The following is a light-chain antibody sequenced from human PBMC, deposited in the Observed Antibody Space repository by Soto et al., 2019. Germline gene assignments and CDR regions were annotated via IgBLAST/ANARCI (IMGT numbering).Light chain of an antibody. CDR2: GAS. V-gene: IGKV3-20*01. Sequence: EIVLTQSPGTLSLSPGERATLSCRASQGVSGTYLAWYQQKPGQAPRLLIYGASSRATGIPIRFSGSESGPDFTPTISRLEPEDVEAYYCQHYCSSPRTFGQGTTVDI. CDR1: QGVSGTY. CDR3: QHYCSSPRT. J-gene: IGKJ1*01.